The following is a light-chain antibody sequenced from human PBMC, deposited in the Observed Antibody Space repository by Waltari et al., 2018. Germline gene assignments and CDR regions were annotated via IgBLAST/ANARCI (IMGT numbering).Light chain of an antibody. Sequence: EIVLTQSPATLSLSPGERATLSCRASQSVSSDLAWYQQKPGQAHRVFICVASNRATDVHGRFSGSVSRTDFTLTISSHEPEDFAVYYCQRRSNWPPVYSFGQGTKLEIK. CDR3: QRRSNWPPVYS. CDR1: QSVSSD. J-gene: IGKJ2*03. CDR2: VAS. V-gene: IGKV3-11*01.